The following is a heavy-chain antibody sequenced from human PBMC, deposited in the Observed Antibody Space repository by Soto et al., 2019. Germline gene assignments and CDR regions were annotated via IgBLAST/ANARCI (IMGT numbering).Heavy chain of an antibody. J-gene: IGHJ6*02. CDR1: GFTFSNYA. CDR3: AKDQPYDSSGYYYYYYYYGMDV. V-gene: IGHV3-23*01. Sequence: LRLSCAASGFTFSNYAMSWVRQAPGKGLEWVSAISGSGGSTYSADSVKGRFTISRDNSKNTLYLQMNSLRAEDTAVYYCAKDQPYDSSGYYYYYYYYGMDVWSQGTTVTVSS. CDR2: ISGSGGST. D-gene: IGHD3-22*01.